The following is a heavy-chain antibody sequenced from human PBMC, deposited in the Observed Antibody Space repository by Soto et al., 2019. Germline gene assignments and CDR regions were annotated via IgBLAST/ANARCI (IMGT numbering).Heavy chain of an antibody. CDR2: IESDGSTT. D-gene: IGHD2-8*01. CDR1: GFTFSSYW. V-gene: IGHV3-74*01. Sequence: GGSLRLSCAASGFTFSSYWMHWVRQVAGKGLIWVARIESDGSTTTYADSVKGRFTISRDNAKNTLYLQMNSLRVEDTAMYYCVRDAQHCNDGVCYTEYYFDYWGQGTLVTVSS. J-gene: IGHJ4*02. CDR3: VRDAQHCNDGVCYTEYYFDY.